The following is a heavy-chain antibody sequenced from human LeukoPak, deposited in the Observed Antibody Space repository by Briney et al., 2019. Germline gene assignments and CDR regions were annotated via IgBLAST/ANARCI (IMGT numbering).Heavy chain of an antibody. J-gene: IGHJ3*02. CDR3: AKTSGYSYLTDAFDI. CDR1: GFTFGSYG. D-gene: IGHD5-18*01. V-gene: IGHV3-30*18. Sequence: QPGRSLRLSCAASGFTFGSYGMHWVRQAPGKGLEWVAVISYDGSNKYYADSVKGRSTISRDNSKNTLYLQMNSLRAEDTAVYYCAKTSGYSYLTDAFDIWGQGTMVTVSS. CDR2: ISYDGSNK.